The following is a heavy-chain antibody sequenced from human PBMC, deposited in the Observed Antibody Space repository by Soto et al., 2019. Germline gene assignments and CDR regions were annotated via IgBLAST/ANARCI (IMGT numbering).Heavy chain of an antibody. CDR3: ARGDGSRLLWRRGSWGDP. CDR1: GGSFSGYY. Sequence: PSETLSLTCAVYGGSFSGYYWSWIRQPPGKGLEWIGEINHSGSTNYNPSLKSRVTISVDTSKNQFSLKLSSVTAADTAVYYCARGDGSRLLWRRGSWGDPWGQGTRVTV. CDR2: INHSGST. J-gene: IGHJ5*02. D-gene: IGHD3-10*01. V-gene: IGHV4-34*01.